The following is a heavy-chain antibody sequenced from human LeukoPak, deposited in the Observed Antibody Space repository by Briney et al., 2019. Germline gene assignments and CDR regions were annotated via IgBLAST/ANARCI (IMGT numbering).Heavy chain of an antibody. CDR3: ARGRYYDFWSGYPPWFDY. D-gene: IGHD3-3*01. J-gene: IGHJ4*02. Sequence: SETLSLTCAVYGGSFSGYHWSWIRQPPGKGLEWIGEINHSGGTNYNPSLKSRVTISVDTSKNQFSLKVSSVTAAGTAVYYCARGRYYDFWSGYPPWFDYWGQGTLVTVSS. CDR2: INHSGGT. CDR1: GGSFSGYH. V-gene: IGHV4-34*01.